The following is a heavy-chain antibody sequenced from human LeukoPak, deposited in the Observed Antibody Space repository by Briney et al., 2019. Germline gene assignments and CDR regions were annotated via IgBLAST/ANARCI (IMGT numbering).Heavy chain of an antibody. CDR2: ISGSGGST. Sequence: GGSLRLSCAASGFTFTSYAMSWVRQAPGKGLEWVSAISGSGGSTYYADSVKGRFTISRDNSKNTLYLQMNSLRAEDTAVYYCAKPRPSYSSSWYDHWGQGTLVTVSS. D-gene: IGHD6-13*01. V-gene: IGHV3-23*01. J-gene: IGHJ5*02. CDR3: AKPRPSYSSSWYDH. CDR1: GFTFTSYA.